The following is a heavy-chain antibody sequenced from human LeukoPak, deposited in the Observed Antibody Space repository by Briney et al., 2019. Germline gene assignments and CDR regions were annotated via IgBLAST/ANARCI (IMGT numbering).Heavy chain of an antibody. Sequence: GGSLRLSCAASGFSFSTYWMSWVRQAPGKGPEWVANIKQDGSAEYYADSVKGRFSISRDNARNSLYLQMNSLRAEDTAVYYCARDFNYGGNFDYWGQGTLVTVSS. CDR1: GFSFSTYW. CDR2: IKQDGSAE. J-gene: IGHJ4*02. D-gene: IGHD4-23*01. CDR3: ARDFNYGGNFDY. V-gene: IGHV3-7*01.